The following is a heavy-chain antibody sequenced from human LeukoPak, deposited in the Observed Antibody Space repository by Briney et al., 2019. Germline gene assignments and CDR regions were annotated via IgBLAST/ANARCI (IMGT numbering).Heavy chain of an antibody. J-gene: IGHJ4*02. Sequence: GESLKISCKGSGYGFTSYWIGWVRQMPGKGLEWMGIIYPGDSDTRYSPSFQGQVTISADKSISTAYLQWSSLKASDTAMYYCARPYYDSSGYYPMVDYWGQGTLVTVSS. CDR1: GYGFTSYW. CDR3: ARPYYDSSGYYPMVDY. D-gene: IGHD3-22*01. V-gene: IGHV5-51*01. CDR2: IYPGDSDT.